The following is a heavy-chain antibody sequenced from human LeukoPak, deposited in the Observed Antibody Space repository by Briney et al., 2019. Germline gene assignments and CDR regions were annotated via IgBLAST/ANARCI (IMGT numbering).Heavy chain of an antibody. D-gene: IGHD3-9*01. V-gene: IGHV1-2*02. CDR1: GYTFTGYY. CDR3: ARLVSILTGYYSGAIDY. Sequence: AASVKVSCKASGYTFTGYYMHWVRQAPGQGLEWMGWINPNSGGTNYAQKFQGRVTMTRDTSISTAYMELSRLRSDDTAVYYCARLVSILTGYYSGAIDYWGQGTLVTVSS. J-gene: IGHJ4*02. CDR2: INPNSGGT.